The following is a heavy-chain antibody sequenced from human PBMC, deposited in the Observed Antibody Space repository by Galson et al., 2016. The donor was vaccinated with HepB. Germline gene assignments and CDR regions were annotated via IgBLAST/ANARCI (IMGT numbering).Heavy chain of an antibody. Sequence: SLRLSCAASGLSFNIYRMNWVRQTPGKGLEWVANIKQDGSEKYYVDSVKGRFTISRDNAQNSLYLQMNNLRAEDAAVYYCARELATDAFDIWGQGTMVTVSS. J-gene: IGHJ3*02. D-gene: IGHD2-15*01. CDR3: ARELATDAFDI. V-gene: IGHV3-7*03. CDR1: GLSFNIYR. CDR2: IKQDGSEK.